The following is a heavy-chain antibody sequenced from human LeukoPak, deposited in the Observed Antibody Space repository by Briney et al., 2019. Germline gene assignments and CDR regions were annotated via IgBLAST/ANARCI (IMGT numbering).Heavy chain of an antibody. CDR3: AREGGGIAVTSLDY. J-gene: IGHJ4*02. V-gene: IGHV3-21*01. CDR1: GFTFSSYS. CDR2: ISSSSSYI. D-gene: IGHD6-19*01. Sequence: GGSLRLSCAASGFTFSSYSMNWVRQAPGKGLEWVSSISSSSSYIYYADSVKGRFTSSRDNAKNSLYLQMNSLRAEDTAVYYCAREGGGIAVTSLDYWGQGTLVTVSS.